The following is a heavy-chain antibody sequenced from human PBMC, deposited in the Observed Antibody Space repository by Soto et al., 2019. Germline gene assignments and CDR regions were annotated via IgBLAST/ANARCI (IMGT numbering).Heavy chain of an antibody. Sequence: QVQLVQSGAEVKKPGASVKVSCKASGYTFTSYGINWVRQAPGQGLEWMGWISANSGNTNYAQKLQGRVTMTTDTSMSTAYTERRGMRADDQAVYYWARGTTVETGSYWGQVALWTVAS. D-gene: IGHD4-17*01. CDR2: ISANSGNT. CDR1: GYTFTSYG. CDR3: ARGTTVETGSY. J-gene: IGHJ4*02. V-gene: IGHV1-18*01.